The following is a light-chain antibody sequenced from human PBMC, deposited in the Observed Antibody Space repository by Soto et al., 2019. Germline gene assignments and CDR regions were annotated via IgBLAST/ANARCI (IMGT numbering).Light chain of an antibody. CDR2: SNN. Sequence: QSVLTQPHSASGTPGQRFTMSCSGSSANIGSNTVNWYQQLPGTAPKLLIYSNNQRPSGVPDRFSGSKSGTSASLAISGLQSEDEADYYCSAWDDSLNGVVFGGGTKLTVL. V-gene: IGLV1-44*01. CDR3: SAWDDSLNGVV. J-gene: IGLJ2*01. CDR1: SANIGSNT.